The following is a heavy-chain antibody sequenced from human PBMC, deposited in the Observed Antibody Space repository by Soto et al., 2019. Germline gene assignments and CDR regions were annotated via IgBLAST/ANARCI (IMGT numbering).Heavy chain of an antibody. D-gene: IGHD6-19*01. Sequence: QVPLVQSGAEVKKPGASVKVSCKASGYTFTSYGISWVRQAPGQGLEWMGWISAYNGNTNYAQKLQGRVTMTTDTSTSTDYMELRRLRSDDTAVYYCAREVSSGWPRYYFDYWGQGTLVTVSS. CDR3: AREVSSGWPRYYFDY. J-gene: IGHJ4*02. CDR2: ISAYNGNT. CDR1: GYTFTSYG. V-gene: IGHV1-18*04.